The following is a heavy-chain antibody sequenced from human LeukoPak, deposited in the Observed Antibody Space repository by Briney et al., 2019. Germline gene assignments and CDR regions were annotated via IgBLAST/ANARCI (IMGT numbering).Heavy chain of an antibody. CDR3: ARGSYYFDY. CDR2: IYYSGST. V-gene: IGHV4-59*01. CDR1: GGSISSYY. Sequence: PSETMSLTWTVSGGSISSYYWSWIRQPPGKVLEWIGYIYYSGSTNFNPSLKSPGTISVDTCNNQFSLKVSSASAADTAVYYCARGSYYFDYWGQGTLVTVSS. D-gene: IGHD3-10*01. J-gene: IGHJ4*02.